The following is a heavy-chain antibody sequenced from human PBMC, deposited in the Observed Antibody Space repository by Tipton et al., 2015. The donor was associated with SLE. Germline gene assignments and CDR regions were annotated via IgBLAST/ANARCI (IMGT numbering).Heavy chain of an antibody. V-gene: IGHV3-30*02. CDR2: IRHDGTKK. CDR1: GFTFSTYG. J-gene: IGHJ4*02. D-gene: IGHD1-26*01. Sequence: SLRLSCAASGFTFSTYGMHWVRQAPGKGLEWVAFIRHDGTKKYYADSVKGRFTMSRDSSKNTLFLQMSSLRPEDTAVYYCAASVGALWYFDYWGQGTLVTVSS. CDR3: AASVGALWYFDY.